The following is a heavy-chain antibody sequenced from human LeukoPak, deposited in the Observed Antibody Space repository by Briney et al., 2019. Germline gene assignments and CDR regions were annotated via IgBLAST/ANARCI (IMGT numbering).Heavy chain of an antibody. V-gene: IGHV1-69*13. CDR2: IIPIFGTA. Sequence: SVKVSCKASGGTFSSYAISWVRQAPGQGLEWMGGIIPIFGTANYAQKFQGRVTITADESTSTAYMELSSLRSEDTAVYYCARALLPYDYVWGSYRYRSGMDYYYGMDVWGQGTTVTVSS. CDR3: ARALLPYDYVWGSYRYRSGMDYYYGMDV. D-gene: IGHD3-16*02. CDR1: GGTFSSYA. J-gene: IGHJ6*02.